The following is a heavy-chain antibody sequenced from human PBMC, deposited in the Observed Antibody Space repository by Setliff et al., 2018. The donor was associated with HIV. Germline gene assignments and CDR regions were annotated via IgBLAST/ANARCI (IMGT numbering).Heavy chain of an antibody. V-gene: IGHV4-39*01. J-gene: IGHJ4*02. CDR2: ISHEST. CDR3: SRHVYRGRAASAHLDPFDF. Sequence: PSETLSLTCTVSGGSITSSTYYWGWIRQPPGKGLEYIGSISHESTYYTPSLDSRVTISVDTSKNQLSLRLTSVTAADTAVDCCSRHVYRGRAASAHLDPFDFWGQGTLGTVSS. CDR1: GGSITSSTYY. D-gene: IGHD1-1*01.